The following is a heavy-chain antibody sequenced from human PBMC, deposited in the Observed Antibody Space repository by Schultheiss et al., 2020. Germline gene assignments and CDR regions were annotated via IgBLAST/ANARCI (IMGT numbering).Heavy chain of an antibody. V-gene: IGHV3-15*01. D-gene: IGHD6-19*01. J-gene: IGHJ4*02. Sequence: GESLKISCAASGFTFSSYAMSWVRQAPGKGLEWVGRIKSKTDGGTTDYAAPVKGRFTISRDDSKNTLYLQMNSLKTEDTAVYYCTRYPVAGTPNWGQGTLVTASS. CDR3: TRYPVAGTPN. CDR1: GFTFSSYA. CDR2: IKSKTDGGTT.